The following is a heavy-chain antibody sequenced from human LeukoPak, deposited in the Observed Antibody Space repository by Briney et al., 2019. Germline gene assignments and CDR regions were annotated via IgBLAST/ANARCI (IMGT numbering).Heavy chain of an antibody. CDR3: ARGIWWSGYYNRGSWLGLTGDYYYYMDV. Sequence: PGGSLRLSCAASGFSFNNYAMSWVRQAPGRGLEWVSTLTESGSTYYADSVKGRFTMSRDNSKNTLSLQMNTLRAEDTAVYYCARGIWWSGYYNRGSWLGLTGDYYYYMDVWGKGTTVTVSS. V-gene: IGHV3-23*01. D-gene: IGHD3-3*01. CDR2: LTESGST. J-gene: IGHJ6*03. CDR1: GFSFNNYA.